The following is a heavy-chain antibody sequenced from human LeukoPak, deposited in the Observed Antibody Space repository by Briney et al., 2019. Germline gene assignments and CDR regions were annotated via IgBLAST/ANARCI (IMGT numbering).Heavy chain of an antibody. Sequence: PGGSLRLSCAASGFTFDDYAMHWVRQAPGKGLEWVSLISWGGGSTYYADSVKGRFTISRDNAKNSLYLQMNSLRAEDTALYYCARDEAATMVRGVIDDAFDIWGQGTMVTVSS. CDR2: ISWGGGST. V-gene: IGHV3-43D*04. CDR3: ARDEAATMVRGVIDDAFDI. D-gene: IGHD3-10*01. J-gene: IGHJ3*02. CDR1: GFTFDDYA.